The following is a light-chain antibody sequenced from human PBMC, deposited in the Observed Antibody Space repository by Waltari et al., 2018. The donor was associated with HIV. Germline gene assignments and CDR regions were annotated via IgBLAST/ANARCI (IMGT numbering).Light chain of an antibody. CDR1: SSDVGDYNS. V-gene: IGLV2-11*01. CDR2: DVS. J-gene: IGLJ1*01. Sequence: QSALTQPASVSGSPGQSVTISCTGTSSDVGDYNSVSWYQQHPGKAPKLMIYDVSKWPSGVPDRFSGSKSGNTASLTISGLQAEDEADYYCCSYAGTYTYVFGTGTKVTVL. CDR3: CSYAGTYTYV.